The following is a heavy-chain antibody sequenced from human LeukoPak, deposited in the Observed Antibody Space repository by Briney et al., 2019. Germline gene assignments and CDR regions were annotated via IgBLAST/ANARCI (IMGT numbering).Heavy chain of an antibody. CDR3: AGATRYCSGGSCHPHYYYGMDV. CDR1: GFTFSSYS. CDR2: ISSSSSYI. Sequence: GGSLRLSCAASGFTFSSYSMNWVRQAPGKGLEWVSSISSSSSYIYYAGSVKGRFTISRDNAKNSLYLQMNSLRAEDTAVYYCAGATRYCSGGSCHPHYYYGMDVWGQGTTVTVSS. V-gene: IGHV3-21*01. J-gene: IGHJ6*02. D-gene: IGHD2-15*01.